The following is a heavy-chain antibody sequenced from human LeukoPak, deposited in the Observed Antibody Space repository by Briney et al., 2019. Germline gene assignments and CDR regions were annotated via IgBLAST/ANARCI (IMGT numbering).Heavy chain of an antibody. CDR2: IYTSGST. CDR1: GGSISSYY. Sequence: SETLSLTCPVSGGSISSYYWSWIRQPAGKGLEWIGRIYTSGSTNYNPSLKSRVTMSVDTSKNQFSLKLSSVTAADTAVYYCAREAGYSSSWYKYHYYYYYMDVWGKGTTVTISS. V-gene: IGHV4-4*07. CDR3: AREAGYSSSWYKYHYYYYYMDV. D-gene: IGHD6-13*01. J-gene: IGHJ6*03.